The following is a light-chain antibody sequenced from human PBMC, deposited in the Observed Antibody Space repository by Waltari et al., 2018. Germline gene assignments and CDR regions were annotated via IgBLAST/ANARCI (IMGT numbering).Light chain of an antibody. CDR1: QSVSRY. CDR2: DAS. Sequence: ELLFTQSPPTLSLSPWQRPTLSCRASQSVSRYLAWYQQKPGQAPRLLIYDASNRATGIPARFSGSGSGTDFTLTISSLEPEDFAVYYCQQRSNWLLTFGGGTKVEIK. V-gene: IGKV3-11*01. J-gene: IGKJ4*01. CDR3: QQRSNWLLT.